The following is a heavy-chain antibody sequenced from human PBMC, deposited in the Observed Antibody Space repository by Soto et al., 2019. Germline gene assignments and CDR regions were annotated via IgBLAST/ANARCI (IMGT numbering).Heavy chain of an antibody. J-gene: IGHJ4*02. Sequence: SETMSHRCTVAGGYISNYYGRWILKPPGKGLEWIGYIHYSGNTNYNPSLKSRVTISVDTSKNQFSLKLSSVTAADTAVYYCARCLGYCSGGSCHPGGEFDYWGQGTLVTVSS. D-gene: IGHD2-15*01. V-gene: IGHV4-59*08. CDR3: ARCLGYCSGGSCHPGGEFDY. CDR2: IHYSGNT. CDR1: GGYISNYY.